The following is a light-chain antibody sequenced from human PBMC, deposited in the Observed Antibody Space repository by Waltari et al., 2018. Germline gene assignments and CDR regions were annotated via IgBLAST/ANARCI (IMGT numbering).Light chain of an antibody. CDR1: EILLFSNGKTY. V-gene: IGKV2-29*02. Sequence: DIVMTQTPLSLSVTPGQPASISCNSSEILLFSNGKTYMYWFLQRPGQSPQLLIYEVSSRLSGVPDRFSGSGSGTDFTLKISRVEAEDVGIYYCMQGIHLPLTFGGGTKVEIK. CDR2: EVS. CDR3: MQGIHLPLT. J-gene: IGKJ4*01.